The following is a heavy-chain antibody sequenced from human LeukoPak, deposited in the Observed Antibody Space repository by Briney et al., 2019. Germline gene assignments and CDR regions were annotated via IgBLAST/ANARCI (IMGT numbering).Heavy chain of an antibody. Sequence: GGSLTLSCAASGFTFSTYAMSWVRQAPGKGLEWVSTISDSGANTYYADSVRGRFTISRDNSKNTLYLQKHSLRANDTAIYYCAKSMTLQWRGFFDLWGRGTQVTVSS. CDR1: GFTFSTYA. CDR2: ISDSGANT. J-gene: IGHJ2*01. V-gene: IGHV3-23*01. CDR3: AKSMTLQWRGFFDL. D-gene: IGHD6-19*01.